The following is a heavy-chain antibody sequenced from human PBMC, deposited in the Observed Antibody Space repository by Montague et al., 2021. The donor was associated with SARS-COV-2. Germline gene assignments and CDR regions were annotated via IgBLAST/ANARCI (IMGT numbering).Heavy chain of an antibody. CDR3: AHRRGLLLSDAFDI. J-gene: IGHJ3*02. D-gene: IGHD1-26*01. CDR2: IYWDDDK. CDR1: GFSLSTSGVG. Sequence: PALVKPTQTLTLTCTSSGFSLSTSGVGVGWIRQPPGKALEWLALIYWDDDKRYSPSLKSRLTITNDTSKNQVVPTMTNMDPVDTATYYCAHRRGLLLSDAFDIWGQGTMVIVSS. V-gene: IGHV2-5*02.